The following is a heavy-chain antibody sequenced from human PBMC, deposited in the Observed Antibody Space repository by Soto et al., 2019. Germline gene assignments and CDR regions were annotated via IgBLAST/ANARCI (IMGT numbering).Heavy chain of an antibody. CDR3: AKDTAPSPLQLRPNWFDP. Sequence: GGSLRLSCAASGFTFSSYAMSWVRQAPGKGLEWVSAISGSGGSTYYADSVKGRFTISRDNSKNTLYLQMNSLRAEDTAVYYCAKDTAPSPLQLRPNWFDPWGQGTLVTVSS. CDR1: GFTFSSYA. D-gene: IGHD4-4*01. J-gene: IGHJ5*02. V-gene: IGHV3-23*01. CDR2: ISGSGGST.